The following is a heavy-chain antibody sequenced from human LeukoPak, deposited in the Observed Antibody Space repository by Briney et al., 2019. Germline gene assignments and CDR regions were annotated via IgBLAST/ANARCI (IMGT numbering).Heavy chain of an antibody. Sequence: SETLSLTCTVSGTSISSYYWSWIRQPPGKGLEWIGYIYYSGSTNYNPSLKSRVTISVDTSKNQFSLKLSSVTAADTAVYYCASGKAVARNNYFDYWGQGTLVTVSS. J-gene: IGHJ4*02. V-gene: IGHV4-59*01. CDR2: IYYSGST. CDR1: GTSISSYY. D-gene: IGHD6-19*01. CDR3: ASGKAVARNNYFDY.